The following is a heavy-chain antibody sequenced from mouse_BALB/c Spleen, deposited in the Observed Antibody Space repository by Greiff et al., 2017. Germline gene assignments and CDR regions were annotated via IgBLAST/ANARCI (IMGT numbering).Heavy chain of an antibody. Sequence: EVKLMESGPGLVKPSQSLSLTCSVTGYSITSGYYWNWIRQFPGNKLEWMGYISYDGSNNYNPSLKNRISITRDTSKNQFFLKLNSVTTEDTATYYCARDPYGYYAMDYWGQGTSVTVSS. V-gene: IGHV3-6*02. CDR1: GYSITSGYY. CDR2: ISYDGSN. CDR3: ARDPYGYYAMDY. J-gene: IGHJ4*01. D-gene: IGHD1-1*02.